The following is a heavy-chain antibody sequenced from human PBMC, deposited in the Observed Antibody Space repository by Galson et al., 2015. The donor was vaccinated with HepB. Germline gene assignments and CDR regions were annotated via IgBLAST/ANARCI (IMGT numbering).Heavy chain of an antibody. CDR3: ARGDSSGYYTPHFGY. CDR1: GYTFTSYA. V-gene: IGHV1-3*01. Sequence: SVKVSCKASGYTFTSYAMHWVRQAPGQRLEWMGWINAGNGNTKYSQKFQGRVTITRDTSASTAYMELSSLRSEDTAVYYCARGDSSGYYTPHFGYWGQGTLVTVSS. CDR2: INAGNGNT. D-gene: IGHD3-22*01. J-gene: IGHJ4*02.